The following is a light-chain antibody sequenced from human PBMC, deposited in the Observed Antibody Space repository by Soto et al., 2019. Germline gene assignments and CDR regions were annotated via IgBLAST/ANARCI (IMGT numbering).Light chain of an antibody. V-gene: IGKV3-15*01. CDR3: QQFENLPLT. CDR1: QSVTSN. Sequence: EIVLTQSPGTLSLSPGERATLSCRASQSVTSNLAWYQQKPGQAPRLLIYGASTRATGIPARFSGSGSGTDFTFTISSLQPEDIATYYCQQFENLPLTFGGGTKVDIK. J-gene: IGKJ4*01. CDR2: GAS.